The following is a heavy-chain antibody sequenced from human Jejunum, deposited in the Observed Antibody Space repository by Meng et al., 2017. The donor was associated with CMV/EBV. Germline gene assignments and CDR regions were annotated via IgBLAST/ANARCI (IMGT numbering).Heavy chain of an antibody. J-gene: IGHJ3*02. Sequence: SGGSISGYYWSWLRQPPGKGLEWIGYIYYTGSTTYNPSLKSRITISVDTSKNQFSLKLSSVTAADTAVYYCARNYYGSGPLVSDIWGQGTMVTVSS. CDR1: GGSISGYY. CDR3: ARNYYGSGPLVSDI. V-gene: IGHV4-59*01. CDR2: IYYTGST. D-gene: IGHD3-10*01.